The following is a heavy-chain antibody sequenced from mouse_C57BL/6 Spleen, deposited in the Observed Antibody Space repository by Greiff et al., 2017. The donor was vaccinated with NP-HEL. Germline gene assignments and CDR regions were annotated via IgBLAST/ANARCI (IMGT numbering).Heavy chain of an antibody. D-gene: IGHD4-1*01. CDR3: ARSEWDEGDC. J-gene: IGHJ2*01. Sequence: QVQLQQPGAELVKPGASVKLSCKASGYTFTSYWMHWVKQRPGQGLEWIGMINPNSGTTYYNEKFKGKATLTADKSSSTAYMQLSSLACEDSAVYFFARSEWDEGDCWGQGTTLTVSA. CDR2: INPNSGTT. V-gene: IGHV1-64*01. CDR1: GYTFTSYW.